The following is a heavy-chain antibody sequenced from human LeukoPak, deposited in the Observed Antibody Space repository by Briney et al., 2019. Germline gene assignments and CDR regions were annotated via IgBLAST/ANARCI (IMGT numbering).Heavy chain of an antibody. CDR1: GYTFTNYY. V-gene: IGHV1-46*01. Sequence: GASVKVSCKASGYTFTNYYIHWVRQAPGQGLEWMGIINPSGGNTNYAQTFRGRVTMTRDTSTSTVYMELSSLRSEDTAVYYCARDMSSGYYYGFDYWGQGTLVTVSS. CDR3: ARDMSSGYYYGFDY. D-gene: IGHD3-22*01. CDR2: INPSGGNT. J-gene: IGHJ4*02.